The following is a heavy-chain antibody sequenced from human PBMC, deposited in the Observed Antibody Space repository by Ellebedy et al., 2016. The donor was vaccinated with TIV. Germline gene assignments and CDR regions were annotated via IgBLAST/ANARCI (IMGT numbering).Heavy chain of an antibody. Sequence: SETLSLTCAVYGGSFSGYYWSWIRQPPGKGLEWIGEINHSGSTNYNPSLKSRVTISVDTSKNQFSLKLSSVTAADTAVYYRARAGVVVVTGIPYAFDMWGQGTMVTVSS. CDR2: INHSGST. J-gene: IGHJ3*02. CDR3: ARAGVVVVTGIPYAFDM. CDR1: GGSFSGYY. D-gene: IGHD2-21*02. V-gene: IGHV4-34*01.